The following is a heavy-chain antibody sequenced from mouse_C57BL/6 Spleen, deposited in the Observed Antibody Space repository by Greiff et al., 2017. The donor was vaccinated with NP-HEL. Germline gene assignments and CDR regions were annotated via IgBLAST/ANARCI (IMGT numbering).Heavy chain of an antibody. J-gene: IGHJ3*01. CDR3: ARELTGSSY. CDR2: INPSSGYT. CDR1: GYTFTSYW. Sequence: QVHVKQSGAELAKPGASVKLSCKASGYTFTSYWMHWVKQRPGQGLEWIGYINPSSGYTKYNQKFKDKATLTADKSSSTAYMQLRSLTYEDSAVYYCARELTGSSYWGQGTLVTVSA. D-gene: IGHD4-1*01. V-gene: IGHV1-7*01.